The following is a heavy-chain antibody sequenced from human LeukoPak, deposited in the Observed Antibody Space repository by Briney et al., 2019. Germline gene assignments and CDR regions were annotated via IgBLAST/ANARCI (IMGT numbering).Heavy chain of an antibody. D-gene: IGHD3-22*01. J-gene: IGHJ3*02. CDR3: ARGSGYTVLGAFDI. CDR1: GFTSDDYG. CDR2: INWNGGST. V-gene: IGHV3-20*04. Sequence: GGSLRLSCAASGFTSDDYGMSWVRQAPGKGLEWVSGINWNGGSTGYADSVKGRFTISRDNAKNSLYLQMNSLRAEDTALYYCARGSGYTVLGAFDIWGQGTMVTVSS.